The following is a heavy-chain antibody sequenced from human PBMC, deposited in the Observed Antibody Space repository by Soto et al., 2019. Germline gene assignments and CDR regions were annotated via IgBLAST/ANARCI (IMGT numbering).Heavy chain of an antibody. CDR1: GFTFEDYA. J-gene: IGHJ4*02. CDR3: ARSFSDSYYDLDF. D-gene: IGHD1-26*01. V-gene: IGHV3-9*01. CDR2: ISWNSASM. Sequence: GGSLRLSCAASGFTFEDYAMHWVRQAPGKGLEWVSGISWNSASMDYADSVKDRFSISRDNAENSLYLQMNILKIEDTAFYYCARSFSDSYYDLDFWGQGTLVTGAS.